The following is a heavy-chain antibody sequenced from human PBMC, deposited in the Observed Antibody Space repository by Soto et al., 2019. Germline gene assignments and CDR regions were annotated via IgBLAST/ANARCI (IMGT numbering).Heavy chain of an antibody. J-gene: IGHJ6*02. D-gene: IGHD3-10*01. CDR3: ARGDDVLLWFGELLSSSYYYGMDV. V-gene: IGHV3-30-3*01. CDR2: ISYDGSNK. CDR1: GFTFSSYA. Sequence: LRLSCATSGFTFSSYAMHWVRQAPGKGLEWVAVISYDGSNKYYADSVKGRFTISRDNSKNTLYLQMNSLRAEDTAVYYCARGDDVLLWFGELLSSSYYYGMDVWGQGTTVTVSS.